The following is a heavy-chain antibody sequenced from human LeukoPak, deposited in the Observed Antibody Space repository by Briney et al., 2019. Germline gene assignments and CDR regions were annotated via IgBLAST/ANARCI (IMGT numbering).Heavy chain of an antibody. J-gene: IGHJ4*02. D-gene: IGHD3-22*01. V-gene: IGHV3-72*01. CDR3: ARGPPPDYYDSSGYFDS. Sequence: GGSLRLSCAASGFTFSDHYMDWSPRPQGKGLEWVGRTRKKGNSYTTEYAASVKGRFTISRDDSQNSLYLQINSLKIEDSAVYYCARGPPPDYYDSSGYFDSWGQGTLVTVSS. CDR2: TRKKGNSYTT. CDR1: GFTFSDHY.